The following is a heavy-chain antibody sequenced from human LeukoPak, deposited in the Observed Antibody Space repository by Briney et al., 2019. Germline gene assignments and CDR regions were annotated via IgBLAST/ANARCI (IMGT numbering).Heavy chain of an antibody. V-gene: IGHV3-53*01. D-gene: IGHD6-19*01. J-gene: IGHJ4*02. CDR3: ARDFLGSSGWYRYFDY. CDR2: IYSGGST. CDR1: GVTVSNNY. Sequence: GGSLRLSCAASGVTVSNNYMSWVRQAPGKGLAGVSIIYSGGSTYSADSVKGRFTITRDNAKNTLYLQLNSLIAEDTAVYYCARDFLGSSGWYRYFDYWGQRTLVTVSS.